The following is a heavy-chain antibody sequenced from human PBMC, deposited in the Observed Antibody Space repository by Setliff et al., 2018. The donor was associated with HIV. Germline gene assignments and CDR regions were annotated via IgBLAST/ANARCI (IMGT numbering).Heavy chain of an antibody. J-gene: IGHJ5*02. CDR2: INHSGST. CDR3: ARGAYCGGASCSLTRFDP. Sequence: SETLSLTCAVYGGSFSDYYWSWIRQPPGKGLEWIGEINHSGSTNYNPSLKSRVTISVDTSKNQFSLKLSSVTASDTAVYYCARGAYCGGASCSLTRFDPWGQGTLVTVS. CDR1: GGSFSDYY. V-gene: IGHV4-34*01. D-gene: IGHD2-15*01.